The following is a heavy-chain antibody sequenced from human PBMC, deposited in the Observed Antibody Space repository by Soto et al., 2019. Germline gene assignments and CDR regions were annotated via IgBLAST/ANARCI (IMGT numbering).Heavy chain of an antibody. D-gene: IGHD3-22*01. CDR1: GYTFTSYG. V-gene: IGHV1-18*01. CDR2: ISVYNGNT. Sequence: ASVKVSCKASGYTFTSYGISWVRQAPGQGLEWMGWISVYNGNTNYAQNLQGRVTMTTDTSTSTAYMELRSLRSDDTAVYYCARDFHYDSSGPYSDFWGQGTLVTVSS. CDR3: ARDFHYDSSGPYSDF. J-gene: IGHJ4*02.